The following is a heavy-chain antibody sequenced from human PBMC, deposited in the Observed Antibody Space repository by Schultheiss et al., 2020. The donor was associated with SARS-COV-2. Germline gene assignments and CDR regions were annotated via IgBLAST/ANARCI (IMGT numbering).Heavy chain of an antibody. CDR1: GYTFTSFG. D-gene: IGHD3-10*01. CDR2: ISAYNGNT. J-gene: IGHJ6*02. CDR3: AREGGSGSPRHYYYGMDV. Sequence: ASVKVSCKASGYTFTSFGISWVRQAPGQGLEWMGWISAYNGNTNYAQKLQGRVTITADKSTSTAYMELSSLRSEDTAVYYCAREGGSGSPRHYYYGMDVWGQGTTVTVSS. V-gene: IGHV1-18*01.